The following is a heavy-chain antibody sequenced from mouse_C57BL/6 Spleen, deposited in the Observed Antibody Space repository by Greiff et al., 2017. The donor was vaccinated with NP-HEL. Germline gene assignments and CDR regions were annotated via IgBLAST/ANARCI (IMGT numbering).Heavy chain of an antibody. D-gene: IGHD2-4*01. CDR3: ARTPDYGYAMDY. Sequence: VQLQQSDAELVKPGASVKISCKVSGYTFTDHTIHWMKQRPEQGLEWIGYIYPRDGSTKYHEKFKGKVTLTADKSSSPAYRQLNSLTSEDSAVYCCARTPDYGYAMDYWGQGASVTVSS. J-gene: IGHJ4*01. CDR1: GYTFTDHT. V-gene: IGHV1-78*01. CDR2: IYPRDGST.